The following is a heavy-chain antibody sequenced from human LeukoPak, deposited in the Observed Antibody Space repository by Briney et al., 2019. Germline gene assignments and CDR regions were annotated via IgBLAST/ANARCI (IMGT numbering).Heavy chain of an antibody. J-gene: IGHJ5*02. CDR2: INIGGTNT. V-gene: IGHV3-11*01. CDR3: ATDGAGFDT. CDR1: GFTFNDYY. Sequence: GGSLRLSCAASGFTFNDYYMSWIRQAPGKGLEWRSYINIGGTNTHYANSVKGRFTISRDNAKKSLYLEMNNLRAEDTAVYYCATDGAGFDTWGQGVLVTVSS.